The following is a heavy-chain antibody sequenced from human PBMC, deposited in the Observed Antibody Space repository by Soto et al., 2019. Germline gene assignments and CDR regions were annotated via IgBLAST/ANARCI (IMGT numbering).Heavy chain of an antibody. J-gene: IGHJ5*02. Sequence: SETLSLTCAVYGGSFSGYYWSWIRQPPGKGLEWIGEINHSGSTNYNPSLKSRVTISVDTSKNQFSLELSSVTAADTAVYYCARGTVVVVAATRHWFDPWGQGTLVTVSS. CDR2: INHSGST. CDR3: ARGTVVVVAATRHWFDP. D-gene: IGHD2-15*01. V-gene: IGHV4-34*01. CDR1: GGSFSGYY.